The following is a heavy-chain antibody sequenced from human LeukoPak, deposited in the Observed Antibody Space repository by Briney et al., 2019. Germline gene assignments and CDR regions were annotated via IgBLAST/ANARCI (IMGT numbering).Heavy chain of an antibody. V-gene: IGHV4-31*03. J-gene: IGHJ4*02. D-gene: IGHD4-23*01. CDR2: IYYSGST. CDR3: ARAAVATSRGFDY. Sequence: SQTLSLTCTVSGGSISSGGYYWSWIRQHPGKGLEWIGYIYYSGSTYYNPSLKSRVTMSLDTSKNQFSLKLSSVTAADTAVYYCARAAVATSRGFDYWGQGTLVTVSS. CDR1: GGSISSGGYY.